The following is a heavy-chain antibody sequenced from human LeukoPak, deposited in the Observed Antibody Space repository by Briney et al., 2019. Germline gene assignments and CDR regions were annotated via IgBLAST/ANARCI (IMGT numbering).Heavy chain of an antibody. J-gene: IGHJ4*02. D-gene: IGHD3-22*01. CDR2: ISGSGGST. V-gene: IGHV3-23*01. CDR3: AKDRYYYDSSGYYYFDY. Sequence: GGSLRLSCAASGFTFSSYGMSWVRQAPGKGLEWVSAISGSGGSTYYADSVKGRFTISRDNSKNTLYLQMNSLRAEDTAVYYCAKDRYYYDSSGYYYFDYWGQGTLVTVSS. CDR1: GFTFSSYG.